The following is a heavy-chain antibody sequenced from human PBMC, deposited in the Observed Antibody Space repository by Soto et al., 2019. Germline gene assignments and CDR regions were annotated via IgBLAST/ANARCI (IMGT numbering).Heavy chain of an antibody. J-gene: IGHJ5*02. V-gene: IGHV4-39*01. CDR1: GGSISSSSYY. D-gene: IGHD2-2*01. Sequence: PSETLSLTCTVSGGSISSSSYYWGWIRQPPGKGLEWIGSIYYSGSTYYNPSLKSRVTISVDTSKNQFSLKLSSVTAADTAVYYCARQYQLLYPPSWFDPWGQGTLVTVSS. CDR3: ARQYQLLYPPSWFDP. CDR2: IYYSGST.